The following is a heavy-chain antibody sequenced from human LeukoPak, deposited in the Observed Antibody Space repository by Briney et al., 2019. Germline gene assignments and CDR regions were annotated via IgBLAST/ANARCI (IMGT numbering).Heavy chain of an antibody. J-gene: IGHJ6*02. CDR3: ARDDVYSSGWYYYYYYGVDV. D-gene: IGHD6-19*01. Sequence: GGSLRLSCAASGFTFSSYWMSWVRQAPGKGLEWVANIKQDGGEKYYVDSVKGRFTISRDNAKNSLYLQMNSLRAEDTAVYYCARDDVYSSGWYYYYYYGVDVWGQGTTVTVSS. CDR2: IKQDGGEK. V-gene: IGHV3-7*01. CDR1: GFTFSSYW.